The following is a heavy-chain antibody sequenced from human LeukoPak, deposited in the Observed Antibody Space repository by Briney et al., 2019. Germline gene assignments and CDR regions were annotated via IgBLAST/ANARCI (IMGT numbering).Heavy chain of an antibody. CDR2: IFGSGGNP. V-gene: IGHV3-23*01. D-gene: IGHD6-19*01. CDR3: AKTTTGYSSGRYPGWPVDY. Sequence: GGSLRLSCAASGFTFGSYAIYWVRQAPGKGLEWVSGIFGSGGNPHYADSVQGRFTISRDNYQNTVYLQMNSLRAEDTAVYYCAKTTTGYSSGRYPGWPVDYWGQGTLVTVSS. CDR1: GFTFGSYA. J-gene: IGHJ4*02.